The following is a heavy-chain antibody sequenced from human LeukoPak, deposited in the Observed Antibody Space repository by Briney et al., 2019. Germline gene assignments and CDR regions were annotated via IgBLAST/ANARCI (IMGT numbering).Heavy chain of an antibody. CDR3: AKGGYGSGSPFDY. CDR1: GFTFSSYA. D-gene: IGHD3-10*01. CDR2: ISGSGGST. Sequence: GGSLRLSCAASGFTFSSYAMSWVRQAPGKGLEWVSVISGSGGSTYYADFVKGRFTISRDNSKNTLYLQMNSLRAEDTAVYYCAKGGYGSGSPFDYWGQGTLVTVSS. V-gene: IGHV3-23*01. J-gene: IGHJ4*02.